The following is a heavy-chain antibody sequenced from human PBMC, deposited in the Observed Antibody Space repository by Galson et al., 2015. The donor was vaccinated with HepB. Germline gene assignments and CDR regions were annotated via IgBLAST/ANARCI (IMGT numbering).Heavy chain of an antibody. Sequence: SLRLSCAASGFTFSNAWMNWVRQAPGKGLEWVGRIKSKTDGGTTDYAAPVKGRFTISRDDSKNTLYLQMNSLKTEDTAVYYCTTDRMRVAAAGRFDYWGQGTLVTVSS. V-gene: IGHV3-15*07. J-gene: IGHJ4*02. CDR3: TTDRMRVAAAGRFDY. CDR1: GFTFSNAW. D-gene: IGHD6-13*01. CDR2: IKSKTDGGTT.